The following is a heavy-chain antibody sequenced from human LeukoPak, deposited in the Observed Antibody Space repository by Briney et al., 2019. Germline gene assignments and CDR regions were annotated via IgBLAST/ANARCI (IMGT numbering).Heavy chain of an antibody. CDR1: GGTFSSYA. D-gene: IGHD3-22*01. Sequence: SVKVSCKPSGGTFSSYAISCVRQAPGQGLEWMGRIIPIFGAANYAQTFQVKVSITTDESTSTAYMDLSSLRSEDTAVYYCARGFYYDSSGYNYGGFDIWGRGTMVTVSS. CDR2: IIPIFGAA. CDR3: ARGFYYDSSGYNYGGFDI. J-gene: IGHJ3*02. V-gene: IGHV1-69*05.